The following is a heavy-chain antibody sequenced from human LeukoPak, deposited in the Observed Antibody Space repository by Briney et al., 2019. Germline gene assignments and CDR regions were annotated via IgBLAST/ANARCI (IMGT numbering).Heavy chain of an antibody. CDR2: IYPGDSDT. CDR1: GYSFTSYW. Sequence: GESLKISCKGSGYSFTSYWIGWVRQMPGKGLEWMGIIYPGDSDTRYSPSFQGQVTISADKSISTAYLQWSSLKASDTAMYYCARLVYGGNSVPRQYWYFDLWGRGTLATVSS. D-gene: IGHD4-23*01. J-gene: IGHJ2*01. CDR3: ARLVYGGNSVPRQYWYFDL. V-gene: IGHV5-51*01.